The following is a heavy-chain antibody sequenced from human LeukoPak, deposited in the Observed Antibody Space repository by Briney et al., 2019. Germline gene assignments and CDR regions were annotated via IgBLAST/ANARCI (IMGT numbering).Heavy chain of an antibody. D-gene: IGHD5-18*01. CDR2: IYYSGST. V-gene: IGHV4-59*11. Sequence: SETLSLTCTVSGGSISSHYWSWIRQPPGKGLEWIGYIYYSGSTNYNPSLKSRVTISVDTYKNQFSLKLSSVTAADTAVYYCARDCVDTAMVTVNAFDIWGQGTMVTVSS. CDR1: GGSISSHY. J-gene: IGHJ3*02. CDR3: ARDCVDTAMVTVNAFDI.